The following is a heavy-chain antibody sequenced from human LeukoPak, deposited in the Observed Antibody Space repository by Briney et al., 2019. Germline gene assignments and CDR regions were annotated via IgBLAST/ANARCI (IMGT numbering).Heavy chain of an antibody. V-gene: IGHV3-11*01. J-gene: IGHJ4*02. CDR2: ISDSGNTI. CDR1: GFTFSDHY. D-gene: IGHD3-10*01. Sequence: GGSLRLSCTASGFTFSDHYMSWIRQPPGKGLEWVSYISDSGNTIYYADSVKGRFTISRDNAKNSLYLQMSSLRAEDTAVYYCVRDGIGELLHDFDYWGQGTLVTVSS. CDR3: VRDGIGELLHDFDY.